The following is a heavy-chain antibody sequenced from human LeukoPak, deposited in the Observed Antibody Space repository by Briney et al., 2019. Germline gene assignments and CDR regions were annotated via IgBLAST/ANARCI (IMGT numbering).Heavy chain of an antibody. CDR1: GGSISSSSYY. V-gene: IGHV4-39*01. CDR2: IYCSGST. CDR3: ARLMRSDFDY. D-gene: IGHD3-16*01. J-gene: IGHJ4*02. Sequence: SETLSLTCTVSGGSISSSSYYWGWIRQPPGKGLDWIGIIYCSGSTYYNPSLKSRVTISVDTSKNQFSLKLSSVTAADTAVYYCARLMRSDFDYWGQGTLVTVSS.